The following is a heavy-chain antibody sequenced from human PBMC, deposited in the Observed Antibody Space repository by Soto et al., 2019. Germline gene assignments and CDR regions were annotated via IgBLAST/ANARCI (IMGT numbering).Heavy chain of an antibody. V-gene: IGHV3-30*18. CDR3: AKDRGGYYPIDD. CDR1: GFTFSSYG. Sequence: QVQLVESGGGVVQPGRSLRLSCAASGFTFSSYGMHWVRQAPGKGLEWVAVISYDGSNKYYADSVKGRFTISRDNSKNTLYLQMNSLRAEDTAVYYCAKDRGGYYPIDDWGQGTLVTVSS. J-gene: IGHJ4*02. D-gene: IGHD3-22*01. CDR2: ISYDGSNK.